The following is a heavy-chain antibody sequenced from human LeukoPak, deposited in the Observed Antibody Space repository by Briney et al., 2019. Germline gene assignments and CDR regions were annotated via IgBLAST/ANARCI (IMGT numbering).Heavy chain of an antibody. CDR1: GFTFDDYG. D-gene: IGHD2-15*01. J-gene: IGHJ6*03. V-gene: IGHV3-20*04. Sequence: PGGSLRLSCAASGFTFDDYGMSWVRQAPGKGLEWVSGINWNGGSTGYADSVKGRFTISRDNAKNSLYLQMNSLRAEDTALYYCAKGEGGYYYYMDVWGKGTTVTISS. CDR2: INWNGGST. CDR3: AKGEGGYYYYMDV.